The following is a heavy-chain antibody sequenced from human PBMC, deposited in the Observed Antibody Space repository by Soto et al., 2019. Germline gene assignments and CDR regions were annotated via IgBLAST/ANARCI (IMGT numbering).Heavy chain of an antibody. D-gene: IGHD3-10*01. CDR3: ARDSGWPILNFDH. Sequence: GSLRLSCAASDFDFRSYCLHWVRQAPGKGLEWVAAASYDGRETFYADSAKGRFTVTKEMSRNTAFLQMNALRHEDTAVYFCARDSGWPILNFDHWGHGTPVTVSS. CDR2: ASYDGRET. V-gene: IGHV3-30*03. CDR1: DFDFRSYC. J-gene: IGHJ4*01.